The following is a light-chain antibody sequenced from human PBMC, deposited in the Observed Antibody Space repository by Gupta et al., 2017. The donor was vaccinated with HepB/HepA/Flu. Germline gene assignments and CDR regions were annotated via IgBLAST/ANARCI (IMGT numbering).Light chain of an antibody. Sequence: EIVLTQSPATLSLSPGERATLSCRASQSVSSNYLAWYQQKPGQAPRLLIYHASNRATGISDRFSGSGSGTXFTLTIXSLEPEDSAVYHCQQYGRSALTFGXGTKVEIK. CDR1: QSVSSNY. V-gene: IGKV3-20*01. CDR2: HAS. J-gene: IGKJ4*01. CDR3: QQYGRSALT.